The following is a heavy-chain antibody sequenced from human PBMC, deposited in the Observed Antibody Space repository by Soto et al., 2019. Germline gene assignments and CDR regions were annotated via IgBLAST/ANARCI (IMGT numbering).Heavy chain of an antibody. D-gene: IGHD2-15*01. CDR1: AFIFSDYA. J-gene: IGHJ3*02. CDR3: AKDRMNHNSVWDPFDI. CDR2: ISRDAANT. Sequence: LRLSCAASAFIFSDYAMTWVRQAPGKGLEWVSTISRDAANTHYADSVKGRFTISRDNSENTLYPQMNGLRAEDTAVYYCAKDRMNHNSVWDPFDIWGQGTRVTVSS. V-gene: IGHV3-23*01.